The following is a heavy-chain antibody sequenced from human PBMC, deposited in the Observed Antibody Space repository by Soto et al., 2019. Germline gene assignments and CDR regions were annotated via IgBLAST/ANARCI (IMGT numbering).Heavy chain of an antibody. V-gene: IGHV1-46*01. CDR2: INPSGGST. Sequence: ASVKVSCKASGYTFTSYYMHWVRQAPGQGLEWMGIINPSGGSTSYAQKFQGRVTMTRDTSTSTVYMELSSLRSEDTAVYYCARAYPLYSSSSYGPMRSEDFDYWGQGTLVTVSS. J-gene: IGHJ4*02. CDR1: GYTFTSYY. CDR3: ARAYPLYSSSSYGPMRSEDFDY. D-gene: IGHD6-6*01.